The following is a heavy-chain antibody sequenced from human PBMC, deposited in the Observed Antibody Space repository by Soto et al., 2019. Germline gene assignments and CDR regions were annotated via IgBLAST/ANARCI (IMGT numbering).Heavy chain of an antibody. CDR2: IVVGSGNT. Sequence: GASVKVSCKASGFTFTSSAVQWVRQARGQRLEWIGWIVVGSGNTNYAQKFQERVTITRDMSTSTAYMELSSLRSEDTAVYYCAAAISRDSSSWGSDYWGQGTLVTVSS. CDR3: AAAISRDSSSWGSDY. J-gene: IGHJ4*02. CDR1: GFTFTSSA. V-gene: IGHV1-58*01. D-gene: IGHD6-13*01.